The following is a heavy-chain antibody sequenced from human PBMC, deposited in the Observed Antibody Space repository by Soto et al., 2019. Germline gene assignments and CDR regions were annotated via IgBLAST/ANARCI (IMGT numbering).Heavy chain of an antibody. CDR2: IKQDGSEK. CDR1: GFTFSGYW. V-gene: IGHV3-7*03. Sequence: RRLSCAASGFTFSGYWMSWVRQAPGKGLEWVANIKQDGSEKYYVDSVKGRFTISRDNAKNSLYLQMNSLRAEDTAVYYCAREVVVVPAAIEYYYYGMDVWGQGTTVTVSS. D-gene: IGHD2-2*02. CDR3: AREVVVVPAAIEYYYYGMDV. J-gene: IGHJ6*02.